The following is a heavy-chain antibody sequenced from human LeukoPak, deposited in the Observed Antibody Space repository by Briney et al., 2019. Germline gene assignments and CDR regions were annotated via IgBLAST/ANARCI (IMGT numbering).Heavy chain of an antibody. CDR3: ARVALYYDILTGYYTVGRFDP. J-gene: IGHJ5*02. CDR1: GGSISSGDYY. CDR2: IYYSGST. Sequence: SETLSLTCTVSGGSISSGDYYWSWIRQPPGKGLKWIGYIYYSGSTYYNPSLKSRVTISVDTSKNQFSLKLSSVTAADTAVYYCARVALYYDILTGYYTVGRFDPWGQGTLVTVSS. D-gene: IGHD3-9*01. V-gene: IGHV4-30-4*01.